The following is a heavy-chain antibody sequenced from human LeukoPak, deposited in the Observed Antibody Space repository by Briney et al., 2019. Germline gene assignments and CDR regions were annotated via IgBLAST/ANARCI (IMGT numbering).Heavy chain of an antibody. CDR3: ARGFQSGDSPV. Sequence: GESLRLSCVPSGFSVSAYSLSWVRQAPGKGLEWVAKIKKDGSEKDYVDSVKGRFTISRDGAKGSLYLQLNSLRVEDTAVYYCARGFQSGDSPVWGQGTLVTVSS. CDR2: IKKDGSEK. CDR1: GFSVSAYS. J-gene: IGHJ4*02. V-gene: IGHV3-7*01. D-gene: IGHD2-21*02.